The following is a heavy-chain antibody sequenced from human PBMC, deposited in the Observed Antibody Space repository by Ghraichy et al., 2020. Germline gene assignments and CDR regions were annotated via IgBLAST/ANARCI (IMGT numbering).Heavy chain of an antibody. J-gene: IGHJ5*02. CDR2: ISNSGSTI. CDR1: GFTFSDYY. CDR3: ARARGRYSTNWFDP. D-gene: IGHD1-26*01. Sequence: GGSLRLSCAASGFTFSDYYISWIRQAPGKGLEWVSYISNSGSTIYYADSVKGRFTISRDNAKNSLYLQMNSLRAEDTAVYYCARARGRYSTNWFDPWGQGTLVTVSS. V-gene: IGHV3-11*04.